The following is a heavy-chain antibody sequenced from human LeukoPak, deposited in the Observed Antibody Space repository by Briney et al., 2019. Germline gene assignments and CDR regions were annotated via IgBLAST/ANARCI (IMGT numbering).Heavy chain of an antibody. D-gene: IGHD3-10*01. CDR3: ARDERFGELGQHLDY. CDR2: ISSSSSYI. V-gene: IGHV3-21*01. J-gene: IGHJ4*02. CDR1: GFTFSSYS. Sequence: PGGSLRLSCAASGFTFSSYSMNWVRQAPGKGLEWVSSISSSSSYIYYADSVKGRFTISRDNSKNTLYLQMNSLRAEDTAVYYCARDERFGELGQHLDYWGQGTLVTVSS.